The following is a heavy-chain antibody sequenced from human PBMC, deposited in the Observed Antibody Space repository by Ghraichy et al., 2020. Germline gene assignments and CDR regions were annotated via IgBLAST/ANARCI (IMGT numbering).Heavy chain of an antibody. CDR1: GFTFSSYT. D-gene: IGHD2-2*01. J-gene: IGHJ6*02. CDR3: ARDIVVVPTAMFVENYYYNAMAV. V-gene: IGHV3-30-3*01. Sequence: LSLTCAASGFTFSSYTIHWVRQAPGKGLEWVAVISYDGSNKYYADSVKGRFTISRDNSKHTLYLQMKSLRAEDTAVYYCARDIVVVPTAMFVENYYYNAMAVWGQGTTVTVAS. CDR2: ISYDGSNK.